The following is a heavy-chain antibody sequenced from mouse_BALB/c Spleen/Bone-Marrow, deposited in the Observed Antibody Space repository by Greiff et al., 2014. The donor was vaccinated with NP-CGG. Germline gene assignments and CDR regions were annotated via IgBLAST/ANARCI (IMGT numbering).Heavy chain of an antibody. Sequence: QVQLQQPGAELVRPGASVKLSCRASGYTFTSYWINWVKQRPGQGLEWIGNIYPPDTYTNYNQRFKDKATLTVDKSSSTAYMQLSSPTSEDSAVYYCTRYGNSHYYAVDYWGQGTSVTVSS. V-gene: IGHV1-69*02. CDR2: IYPPDTYT. CDR3: TRYGNSHYYAVDY. D-gene: IGHD1-1*01. J-gene: IGHJ4*01. CDR1: GYTFTSYW.